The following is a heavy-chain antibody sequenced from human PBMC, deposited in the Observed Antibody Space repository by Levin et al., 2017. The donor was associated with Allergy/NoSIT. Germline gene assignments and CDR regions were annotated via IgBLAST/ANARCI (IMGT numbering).Heavy chain of an antibody. J-gene: IGHJ4*02. D-gene: IGHD6-19*01. CDR2: LSSTSESI. CDR3: VRADSSDWDFDY. CDR1: GFTFSSYS. V-gene: IGHV3-48*01. Sequence: GESLKISCAASGFTFSSYSMNWVRQAPGKGLEWVSYLSSTSESIYYADSVRGRFTISRDNAKNSLYLHMNSLRAEDTAVYYCVRADSSDWDFDYWGQGTLVTVSS.